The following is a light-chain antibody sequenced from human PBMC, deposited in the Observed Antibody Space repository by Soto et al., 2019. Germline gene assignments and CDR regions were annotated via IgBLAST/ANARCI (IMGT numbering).Light chain of an antibody. CDR3: AAWGDSLRVTYV. Sequence: QSVLTQPPSASGTPGQRVTISCSGSSSNIGSNYVYWYQQLPGTAPKLLIYRNNQRPSGVPDRFSGSKSGTSASLAISGLRSEDEADYYCAAWGDSLRVTYVFGTGTKLTVL. V-gene: IGLV1-47*01. CDR1: SSNIGSNY. CDR2: RNN. J-gene: IGLJ1*01.